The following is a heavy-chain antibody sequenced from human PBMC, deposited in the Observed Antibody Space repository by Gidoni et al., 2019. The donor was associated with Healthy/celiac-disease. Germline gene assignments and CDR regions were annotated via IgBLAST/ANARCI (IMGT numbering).Heavy chain of an antibody. D-gene: IGHD3-10*01. CDR2: IRWNSGSI. V-gene: IGHV3-9*01. J-gene: IGHJ6*02. CDR1: GFTFDDYA. CDR3: AKDIGVRTGGKGDYYGMDV. Sequence: EVQLVESGGGLVQPGRSLRLSCAASGFTFDDYAMHWVRQAPGKGLEWVSGIRWNSGSIGYADSVKGRFTISRDNAKNSLYLQMNSLRAEDTALYYCAKDIGVRTGGKGDYYGMDVWGQGTTVTVSS.